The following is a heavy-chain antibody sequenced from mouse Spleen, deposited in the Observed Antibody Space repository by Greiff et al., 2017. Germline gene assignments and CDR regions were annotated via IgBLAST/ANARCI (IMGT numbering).Heavy chain of an antibody. Sequence: QVQLQQPGAELVKPGASVKLSCKASGYTFTSYWMHWVKQRPGQGLEWIGMIHPNSGSTNYNEKFKSKATLTVDKSSSTAYMQLSSLTSEDSAVYYCARSLLTTDPYFDVWGAGTTVTVSS. CDR3: ARSLLTTDPYFDV. D-gene: IGHD1-1*01. J-gene: IGHJ1*01. CDR1: GYTFTSYW. V-gene: IGHV1-64*01. CDR2: IHPNSGST.